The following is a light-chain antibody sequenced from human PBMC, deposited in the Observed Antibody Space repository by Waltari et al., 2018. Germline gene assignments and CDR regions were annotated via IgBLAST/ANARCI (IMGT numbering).Light chain of an antibody. Sequence: QSALTQPASVSGSPGQSIIIPCTGTSSDIGDNNYVSWYQHHPGKAPKLMIYEVNTPPSGISYRFSGAKSGSTASLTISGVQAEDEADYYCSSYTAGNIVIFGGGTKVTVL. CDR2: EVN. V-gene: IGLV2-14*01. J-gene: IGLJ2*01. CDR1: SSDIGDNNY. CDR3: SSYTAGNIVI.